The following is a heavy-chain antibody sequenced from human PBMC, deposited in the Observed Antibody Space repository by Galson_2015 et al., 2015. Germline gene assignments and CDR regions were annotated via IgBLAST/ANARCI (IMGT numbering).Heavy chain of an antibody. CDR2: INPSGGRT. CDR3: ARGPLDYYGMDV. CDR1: GYIFTSYY. V-gene: IGHV1-46*01. J-gene: IGHJ6*02. Sequence: CKASGYIFTSYYMHWVRQAPGQGLEWMGIINPSGGRTSYAQKFQGRVTMTRDTSTRTVHMELSSLRSEDTAVYYCARGPLDYYGMDVWGQGTTVSVSS.